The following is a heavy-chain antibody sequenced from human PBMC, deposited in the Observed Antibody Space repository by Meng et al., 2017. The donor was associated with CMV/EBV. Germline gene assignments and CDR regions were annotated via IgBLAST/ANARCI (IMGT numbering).Heavy chain of an antibody. CDR3: AKTGWYGENWFDP. J-gene: IGHJ5*02. D-gene: IGHD6-19*01. CDR1: GGSVSSGSYY. V-gene: IGHV4-61*01. CDR2: IYYSGST. Sequence: SETLSLTCTVSGGSVSSGSYYWSWIRQPPGKGLEWIGYIYYSGSTNYNPSLKSRVTISVDTSKNQFSLKLSSVTAADTAVYYCAKTGWYGENWFDPWGQGTLVTVSS.